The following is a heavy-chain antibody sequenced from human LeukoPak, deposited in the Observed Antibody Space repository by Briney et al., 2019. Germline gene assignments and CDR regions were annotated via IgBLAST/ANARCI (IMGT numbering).Heavy chain of an antibody. CDR3: ASRSPPGETGYFDY. CDR1: GGSISSYY. Sequence: SETLSLTCTVSGGSISSYYWSWIRQPAGKGLEWIGRIYTSGSTNYNPSLKSRVTMSVDTSKNQFSLKLSSVTAADTAVYYCASRSPPGETGYFDYWGQGTLVTVSS. D-gene: IGHD2-21*01. J-gene: IGHJ4*02. CDR2: IYTSGST. V-gene: IGHV4-4*07.